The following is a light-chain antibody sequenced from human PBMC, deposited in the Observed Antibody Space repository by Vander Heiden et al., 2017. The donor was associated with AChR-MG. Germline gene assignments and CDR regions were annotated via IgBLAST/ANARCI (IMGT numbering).Light chain of an antibody. CDR3: SSYTSSSTLV. V-gene: IGLV2-14*03. Sequence: QSALTQPASVSRSPGQSITISCTGTSSDVGGYNYVSWYQQHPGKAPKLMIYDVSNRPSGVSNRFSGSKSGNTASLTISGLQAEDEAYYYCSSYTSSSTLVFGGGTKLTVL. CDR2: DVS. J-gene: IGLJ2*01. CDR1: SSDVGGYNY.